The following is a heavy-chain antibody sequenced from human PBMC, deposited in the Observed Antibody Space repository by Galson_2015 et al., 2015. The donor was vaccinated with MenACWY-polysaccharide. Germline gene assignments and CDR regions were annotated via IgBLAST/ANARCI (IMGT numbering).Heavy chain of an antibody. J-gene: IGHJ4*02. CDR1: GFTFSSYG. D-gene: IGHD3-10*01. CDR3: AKDSGMAAMGY. Sequence: SLRLSCAASGFTFSSYGMHWVRQAPGKGLEWVAVISYDGSNKYYADSVKGRFTISRDNSKNTLYLQMNGLRAEDTAVYYCAKDSGMAAMGYWGQGTLVTVSS. V-gene: IGHV3-30*18. CDR2: ISYDGSNK.